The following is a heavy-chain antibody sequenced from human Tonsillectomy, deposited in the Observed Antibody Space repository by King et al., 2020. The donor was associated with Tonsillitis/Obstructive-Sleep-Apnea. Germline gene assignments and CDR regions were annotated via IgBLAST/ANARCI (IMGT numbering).Heavy chain of an antibody. CDR1: GFTFSDDY. J-gene: IGHJ4*02. V-gene: IGHV3-11*05. D-gene: IGHD2-15*01. CDR2: ISQSSTYT. CDR3: AHSDLPEVGWWD. Sequence: VQLVESEGGLVKPGGSLRLSCEASGFTFSDDYMAWIRQAPGRGLEWVSYISQSSTYTNYADSVKGRFTISRDNAKNSLFLQMNNLRTEDTAVYYCAHSDLPEVGWWDWGQGTLLTVSS.